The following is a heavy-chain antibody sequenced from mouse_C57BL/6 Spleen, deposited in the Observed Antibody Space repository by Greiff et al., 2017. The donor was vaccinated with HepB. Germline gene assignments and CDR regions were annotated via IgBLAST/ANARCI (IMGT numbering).Heavy chain of an antibody. CDR3: ARGLLRSWYVDV. CDR1: GYTFTDYN. CDR2: INPNNGGT. Sequence: EVQLQQSGPELVKPGASVKMSCKASGYTFTDYNMHWVKQSHGKSLEWIGYINPNNGGTSYNQKFKGKATLTVNKSSSTAYMELRSLTSGDSAVYYCARGLLRSWYVDVWGTGTTVTVSS. D-gene: IGHD1-1*01. J-gene: IGHJ1*03. V-gene: IGHV1-22*01.